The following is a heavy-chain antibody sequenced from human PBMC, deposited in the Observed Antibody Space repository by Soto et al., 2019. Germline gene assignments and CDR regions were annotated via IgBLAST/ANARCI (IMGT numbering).Heavy chain of an antibody. J-gene: IGHJ4*02. CDR1: GDSIRPYY. CDR2: VYYSGSV. Sequence: QVQLQESGPGLVKPSETLSLTCTVSGDSIRPYYWTWIRQPPGKGLEWIGYVYYSGSVNYKSSLKSRGTMSVDTSKNQFSLRLNSVTAADTAVYYCARVTYVSFTAYSYYFDYWGQGTLVTVSS. CDR3: ARVTYVSFTAYSYYFDY. D-gene: IGHD3-9*01. V-gene: IGHV4-59*01.